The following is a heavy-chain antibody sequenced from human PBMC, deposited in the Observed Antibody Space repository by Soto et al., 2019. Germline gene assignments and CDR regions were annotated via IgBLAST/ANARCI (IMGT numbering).Heavy chain of an antibody. CDR1: GFTFSSYV. J-gene: IGHJ4*02. D-gene: IGHD3-10*01. V-gene: IGHV3-23*01. CDR2: ISGSGGGT. Sequence: GGSLRLSCAASGFTFSSYVMSWVRQAPGKGLEWVSAISGSGGGTYYADSVEGRFTISRDNSKNTLCLQMNSLRAEDTAVYYCAKSTRGSGSYSINFDYWGQGTLVTVSS. CDR3: AKSTRGSGSYSINFDY.